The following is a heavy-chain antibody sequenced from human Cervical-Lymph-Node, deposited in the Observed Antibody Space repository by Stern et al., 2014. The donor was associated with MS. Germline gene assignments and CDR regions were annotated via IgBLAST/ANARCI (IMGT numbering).Heavy chain of an antibody. CDR3: ARRGYGEYFDQ. CDR1: GFPFSSYG. J-gene: IGHJ4*02. D-gene: IGHD4-17*01. CDR2: MSTSSRHK. Sequence: EVQLVESGGGLVKPGGSLRLSCAASGFPFSSYGFNWVRQAPGKGLQWVSFMSTSSRHKWYAESVKGRFTISRDDAENSLYLQMDSLRAEDTAVYYCARRGYGEYFDQWGQGTLVTVSS. V-gene: IGHV3-21*01.